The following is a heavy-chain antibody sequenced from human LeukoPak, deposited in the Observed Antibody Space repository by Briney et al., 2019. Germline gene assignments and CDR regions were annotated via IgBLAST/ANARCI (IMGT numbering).Heavy chain of an antibody. CDR3: ARDGARIAVAGTNNWFDP. D-gene: IGHD6-19*01. J-gene: IGHJ5*02. CDR2: ISSSSSYI. V-gene: IGHV3-21*01. CDR1: GFTFSSYS. Sequence: GGSLRLSCAASGFTFSSYSMNWVRQAPGKGLEWVSSISSSSSYIYCADSVKGPFTISRDNAKNSLYLQMNGRRGEDTAVYYCARDGARIAVAGTNNWFDPWGQGTLVTVSS.